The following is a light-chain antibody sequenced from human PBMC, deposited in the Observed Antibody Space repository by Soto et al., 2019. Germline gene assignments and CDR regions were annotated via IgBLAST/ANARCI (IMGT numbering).Light chain of an antibody. CDR2: DAS. CDR3: QQRSSWTT. V-gene: IGKV3-11*01. CDR1: HSVGSS. Sequence: EIVLTQSPATLSLLPGERATLSCRASHSVGSSFAWHQHKAGQAPRLLLYDASNRATGIPARFSGSWSGTDCSLTISTLEPDDFEVYYWQQRSSWTTFGHGTRLE. J-gene: IGKJ5*01.